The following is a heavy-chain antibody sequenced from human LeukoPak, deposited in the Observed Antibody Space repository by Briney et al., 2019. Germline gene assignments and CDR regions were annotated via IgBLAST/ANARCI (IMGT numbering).Heavy chain of an antibody. Sequence: SVKVSCKASGGTFSSYAISWVRRAPGEGLEWMGGIIPIFGTANYAQKFQGRVTITADKSTSTAYMELSSLRSEDTAVYYCARGDYDFWSGYYTLKTLDYWGQGTLVTVSS. J-gene: IGHJ4*02. CDR3: ARGDYDFWSGYYTLKTLDY. V-gene: IGHV1-69*06. CDR1: GGTFSSYA. D-gene: IGHD3-3*01. CDR2: IIPIFGTA.